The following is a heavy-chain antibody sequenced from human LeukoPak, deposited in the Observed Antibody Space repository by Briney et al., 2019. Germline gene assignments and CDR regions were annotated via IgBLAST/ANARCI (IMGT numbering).Heavy chain of an antibody. CDR2: LYTSGST. Sequence: SETLSLTCTVSGGSISSYYWSWIRQPAGKGLEWIGRLYTSGSTNYNPSLTSRVTMSVDTPKNQFSLKLSSVTAADTAVYYCARDYYGSGSYHSCAFDIWGQGTMVTVSS. J-gene: IGHJ3*02. CDR1: GGSISSYY. V-gene: IGHV4-4*07. CDR3: ARDYYGSGSYHSCAFDI. D-gene: IGHD3-10*01.